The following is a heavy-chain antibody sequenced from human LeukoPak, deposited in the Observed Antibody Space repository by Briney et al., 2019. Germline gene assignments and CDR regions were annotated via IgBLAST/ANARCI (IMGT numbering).Heavy chain of an antibody. D-gene: IGHD1-1*01. V-gene: IGHV3-30*03. CDR3: WTPLDY. CDR1: GFTFSSYG. J-gene: IGHJ4*02. CDR2: ISYDGSNK. Sequence: QPGRSLRLSCAASGFTFSSYGMHWVRQAPGKGLEWVAVISYDGSNKYYADSVKGRFTISRDNSKNTLYLQMNSLRAEDTAVYYCWTPLDYWGQGTLVTVSS.